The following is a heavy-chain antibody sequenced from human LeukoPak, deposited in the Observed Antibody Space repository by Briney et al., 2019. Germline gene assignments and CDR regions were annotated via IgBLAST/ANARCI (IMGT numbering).Heavy chain of an antibody. D-gene: IGHD2-2*01. CDR3: ARTPPADCSSTSCPFDY. CDR2: ISGSGGST. CDR1: GFTFSSYA. J-gene: IGHJ4*02. Sequence: PGGSLRLSCAASGFTFSSYAMSWVRQAPGKGLEWVSAISGSGGSTYYADSVKGRFTISRDNSKNTLYLQMNSLRAEDTAVYYCARTPPADCSSTSCPFDYWGQGALVTVSS. V-gene: IGHV3-23*01.